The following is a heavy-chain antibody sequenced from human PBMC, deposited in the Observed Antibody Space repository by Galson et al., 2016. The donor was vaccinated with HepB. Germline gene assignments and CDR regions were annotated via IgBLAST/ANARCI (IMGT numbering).Heavy chain of an antibody. Sequence: SLRLSCAASGFTFDDYAMQWVRQTPGRGLEWVALISWDGSRKHYADSVKSRFTISRDNTKNSMNLQLNSLRPEDAALYFCAKGGCVGDCYGPLDFWGQGTLVAVSS. J-gene: IGHJ1*01. CDR2: ISWDGSRK. CDR1: GFTFDDYA. CDR3: AKGGCVGDCYGPLDF. D-gene: IGHD2-21*02. V-gene: IGHV3-43D*04.